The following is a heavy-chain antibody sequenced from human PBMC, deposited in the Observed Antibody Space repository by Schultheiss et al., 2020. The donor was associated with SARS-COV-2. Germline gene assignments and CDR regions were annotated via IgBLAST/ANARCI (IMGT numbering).Heavy chain of an antibody. Sequence: ASVKVSCKASGGTFSSYAISWVRQAPGQGLEWMGWISAYNGNTHYAQKFQGRVTMTTDTSTSTAYMELRSLRSDDTAVYYCARVSGSGTDDYWGQGTLVTVSS. CDR1: GGTFSSYA. D-gene: IGHD3-10*01. J-gene: IGHJ4*02. CDR2: ISAYNGNT. CDR3: ARVSGSGTDDY. V-gene: IGHV1-18*01.